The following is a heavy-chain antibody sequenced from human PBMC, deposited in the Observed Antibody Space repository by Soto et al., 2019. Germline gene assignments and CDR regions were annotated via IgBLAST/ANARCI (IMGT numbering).Heavy chain of an antibody. CDR3: ARHGARNWFDP. V-gene: IGHV4-39*01. Sequence: PSETLSLTCIVSGGSISSSSYYWGWIRQPPGKGLEWIGSIYYSGSTYYNPSLKSRVTISVDTSKNQFSLKLSSVTAADTAVFYCARHGARNWFDPWGQGTLVTVSS. CDR1: GGSISSSSYY. CDR2: IYYSGST. J-gene: IGHJ5*02. D-gene: IGHD6-6*01.